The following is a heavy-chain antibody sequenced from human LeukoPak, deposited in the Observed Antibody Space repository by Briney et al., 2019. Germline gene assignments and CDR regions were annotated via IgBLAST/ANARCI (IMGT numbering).Heavy chain of an antibody. CDR1: GFTFSSYG. J-gene: IGHJ4*02. CDR3: ARHDYGGNSGDY. D-gene: IGHD4-23*01. Sequence: GGTLRLSCAASGFTFSSYGMNWVRHAPGKGLEWVSYIGTSSSTIYYADSVKGRFTISRDNAKNSLYLQMNSLRDEDTAVYYCARHDYGGNSGDYWGQGTLVTVSS. V-gene: IGHV3-48*02. CDR2: IGTSSSTI.